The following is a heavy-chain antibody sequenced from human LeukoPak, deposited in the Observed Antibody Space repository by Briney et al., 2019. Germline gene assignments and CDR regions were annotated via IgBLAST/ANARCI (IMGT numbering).Heavy chain of an antibody. CDR2: MSYEGNNK. CDR1: GFTFSRYG. Sequence: GGSLRLSCAASGFTFSRYGMHWVRPAPGKGLEWVAVMSYEGNNKYYAYSVEGGFTNSLDNYKNTLSLQMNSLRAEDTAVYYCARGPYSGYDHPDYWGQGTLVTVSS. CDR3: ARGPYSGYDHPDY. V-gene: IGHV3-33*05. J-gene: IGHJ4*02. D-gene: IGHD5-12*01.